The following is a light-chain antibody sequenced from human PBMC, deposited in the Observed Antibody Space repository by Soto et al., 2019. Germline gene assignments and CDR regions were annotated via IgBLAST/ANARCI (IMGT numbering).Light chain of an antibody. CDR1: QSVSTY. Sequence: EIVLTQSPATLSLSPGERATLSCRASQSVSTYLAWYQQTPGRPPRLLIYDASKRAPGIPARFSGGGSGTDFTLTISRLEPEDFAVYYCQQYGSSPITFGQGTRLEIK. CDR2: DAS. J-gene: IGKJ5*01. CDR3: QQYGSSPIT. V-gene: IGKV3-20*01.